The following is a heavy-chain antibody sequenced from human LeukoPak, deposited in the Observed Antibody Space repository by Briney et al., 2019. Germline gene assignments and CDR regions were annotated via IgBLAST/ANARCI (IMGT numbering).Heavy chain of an antibody. CDR1: GYTFTSYG. V-gene: IGHV1-18*01. Sequence: ASVKVSCKASGYTFTSYGISWVRQAPGQGLEWMGWISAYNGNTNYAQKLQGRVTMTTDTSTSTAYMELRSLRSDDTAVYYCARDPSITIFGVVYYYYGMDVWGQGTTVTVSS. J-gene: IGHJ6*02. CDR2: ISAYNGNT. D-gene: IGHD3-3*01. CDR3: ARDPSITIFGVVYYYYGMDV.